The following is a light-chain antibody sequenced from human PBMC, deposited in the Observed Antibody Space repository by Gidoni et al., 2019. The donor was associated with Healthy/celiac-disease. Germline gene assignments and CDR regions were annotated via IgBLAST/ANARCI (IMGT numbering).Light chain of an antibody. Sequence: EIVLTQSPGTLSLSPGERATLSCRASQSVSSSYLAWYQQNPGQAPRLLIYGASSRATGIPDRFSGSGSGTDFTLTISRLEPEDFAVYYCQQYGSSPGAFXPXTKVDIK. J-gene: IGKJ3*01. CDR2: GAS. CDR1: QSVSSSY. CDR3: QQYGSSPGA. V-gene: IGKV3-20*01.